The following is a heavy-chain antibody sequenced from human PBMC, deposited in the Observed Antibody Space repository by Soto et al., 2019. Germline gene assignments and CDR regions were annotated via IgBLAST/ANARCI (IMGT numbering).Heavy chain of an antibody. CDR1: GYTFTSYG. CDR3: VRRHVSSTGIDWFDP. D-gene: IGHD1-1*01. CDR2: INAANGDT. V-gene: IGHV1-3*01. J-gene: IGHJ5*02. Sequence: ASVKVSCKASGYTFTSYGIHWVRQAPGQRLEWMGWINAANGDTKYSPKFQGRVTITRDTSASTAYMELSSLRSEDTAVYYCVRRHVSSTGIDWFDPWGQGTLVTVSS.